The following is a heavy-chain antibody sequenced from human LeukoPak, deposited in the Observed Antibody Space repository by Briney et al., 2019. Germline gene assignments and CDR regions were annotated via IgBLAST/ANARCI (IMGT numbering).Heavy chain of an antibody. J-gene: IGHJ6*02. Sequence: PGGSLRLSCAASGFTFSSYAMSWVRQAPGKGLEWVSAISGSGGSTYYADSVKGRFTVSRDNSKNTLDLQMISLRAEDAGIYFCAKHKWTYYYYGMDVWGQGTTVTVSS. D-gene: IGHD1-26*01. V-gene: IGHV3-23*01. CDR3: AKHKWTYYYYGMDV. CDR1: GFTFSSYA. CDR2: ISGSGGST.